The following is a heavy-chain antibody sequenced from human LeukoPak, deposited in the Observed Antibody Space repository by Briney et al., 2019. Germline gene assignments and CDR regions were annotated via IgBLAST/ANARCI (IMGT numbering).Heavy chain of an antibody. J-gene: IGHJ4*02. Sequence: SSETLSLTCTASGGSISGYYWSWVRQPPLKGLEWIGYIYSSGITRYSPSLKSPITISVDTSKNQFSLRLSSVTAADTALYYCARLATDSDILTGSDYWGQGTLVTVSS. CDR3: ARLATDSDILTGSDY. D-gene: IGHD3-9*01. V-gene: IGHV4-59*08. CDR1: GGSISGYY. CDR2: IYSSGIT.